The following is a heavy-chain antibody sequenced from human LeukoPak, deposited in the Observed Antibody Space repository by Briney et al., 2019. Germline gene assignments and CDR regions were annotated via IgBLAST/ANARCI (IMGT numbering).Heavy chain of an antibody. V-gene: IGHV1-18*01. CDR1: VYTFTSYG. J-gene: IGHJ3*02. Sequence: ASVKVSCKASVYTFTSYGISWVRQAPGQGLEWMGWISAYNGNTNYAQKLQGRVNMTTDTSTSTAYMELRSLRSDDTAVYYCARWESGPPGYCGGDCYSELGAFDIWGQGTMVTISS. CDR3: ARWESGPPGYCGGDCYSELGAFDI. CDR2: ISAYNGNT. D-gene: IGHD2-21*02.